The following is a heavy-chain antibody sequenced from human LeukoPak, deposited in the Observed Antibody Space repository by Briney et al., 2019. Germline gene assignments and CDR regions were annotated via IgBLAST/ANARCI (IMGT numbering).Heavy chain of an antibody. V-gene: IGHV4-61*02. CDR3: ARDLSGWNPASYYYYMDV. CDR2: IYTSGST. CDR1: GGSISSGSYY. Sequence: SQTLSLTCTISGGSISSGSYYWSWIRQPAGKGLEWIGRIYTSGSTNYNPPLKSRVTISVDTSKNQFSLKLSSVTAADTAVYYCARDLSGWNPASYYYYMDVWGKGTTVTVSS. D-gene: IGHD6-19*01. J-gene: IGHJ6*03.